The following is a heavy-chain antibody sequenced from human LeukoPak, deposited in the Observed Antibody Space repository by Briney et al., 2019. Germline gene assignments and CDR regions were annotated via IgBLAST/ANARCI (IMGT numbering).Heavy chain of an antibody. CDR1: GGTFSSYA. Sequence: SVKVSCKASGGTFSSYAISWVRQAPGQGLEWMGGIIPIIGTANYAQKFQGRVTITTDESTSTAYMELSSLRSEDTAVYYCASSPYSSGWIDYYYYMDVWGKGTTVTVSS. D-gene: IGHD6-19*01. CDR3: ASSPYSSGWIDYYYYMDV. CDR2: IIPIIGTA. V-gene: IGHV1-69*05. J-gene: IGHJ6*03.